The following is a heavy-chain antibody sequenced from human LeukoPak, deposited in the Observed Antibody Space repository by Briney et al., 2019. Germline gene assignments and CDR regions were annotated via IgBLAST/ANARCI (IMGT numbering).Heavy chain of an antibody. D-gene: IGHD5-18*01. CDR2: ISYDGSNK. CDR3: ARDPDTAMALYYFDY. Sequence: GGSLRLSCAASGFTFSSYAMHWVRQAPGKGLAGVAVISYDGSNKYYGDSVEGRFTISRDNSKNTPNLQMNSLRAEDTAVYYCARDPDTAMALYYFDYWGQGTLVTVSS. J-gene: IGHJ4*02. CDR1: GFTFSSYA. V-gene: IGHV3-30*04.